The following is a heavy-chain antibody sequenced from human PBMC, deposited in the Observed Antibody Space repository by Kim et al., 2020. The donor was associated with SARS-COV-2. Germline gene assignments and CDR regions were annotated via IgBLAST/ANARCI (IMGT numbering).Heavy chain of an antibody. Sequence: AQKFQGRVTMTRNTSISTAYMELSSLRSEDTAVYYCARQGSFYPGDYFDYWGQGTLVTVSS. V-gene: IGHV1-8*01. CDR3: ARQGSFYPGDYFDY. J-gene: IGHJ4*02. D-gene: IGHD3-10*01.